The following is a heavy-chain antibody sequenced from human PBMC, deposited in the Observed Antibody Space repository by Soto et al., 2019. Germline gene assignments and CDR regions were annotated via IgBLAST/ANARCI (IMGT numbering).Heavy chain of an antibody. CDR2: IKEDGSQK. CDR1: GFTFAGNW. Sequence: PGGSLRLSCAASGFTFAGNWMTWARQSPGGGLEWMANIKEDGSQKNYVDSVKGRFTISRDNAKNSLYPQMNSLRVEDTAVYYCVRGGGWLTDNWGQGTLVTVSS. D-gene: IGHD3-22*01. CDR3: VRGGGWLTDN. V-gene: IGHV3-7*03. J-gene: IGHJ4*02.